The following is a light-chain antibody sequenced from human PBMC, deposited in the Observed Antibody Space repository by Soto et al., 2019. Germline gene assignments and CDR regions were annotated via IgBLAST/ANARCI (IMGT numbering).Light chain of an antibody. V-gene: IGKV1-5*01. CDR2: DAS. J-gene: IGKJ1*01. Sequence: DIQMTQSPSTVSASVGDRVTITCRASRSVSTSLAWYQKKPGKAPKLLIFDASSLESGVPSRFSGSGSGTALTLTISGLQPDDFATYFCQKYKSYAPKFGQGTKVDIK. CDR3: QKYKSYAPK. CDR1: RSVSTS.